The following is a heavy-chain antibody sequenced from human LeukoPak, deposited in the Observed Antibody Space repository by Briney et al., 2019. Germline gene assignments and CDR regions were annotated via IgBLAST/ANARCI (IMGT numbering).Heavy chain of an antibody. Sequence: GGSLRLSCAASGFTLSSYAMHWVRQAPGKGLEYVSAISSNGGSTYYADSVKGRFTISRDNSKNTLYLQMSSLRAEDTAVYYCVKVGYSGSYGYWGQGTLVTVSS. CDR3: VKVGYSGSYGY. CDR1: GFTLSSYA. D-gene: IGHD1-26*01. V-gene: IGHV3-64D*06. CDR2: ISSNGGST. J-gene: IGHJ4*02.